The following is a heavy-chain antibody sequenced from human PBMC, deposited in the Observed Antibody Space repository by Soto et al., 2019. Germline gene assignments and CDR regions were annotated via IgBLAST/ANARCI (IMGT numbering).Heavy chain of an antibody. D-gene: IGHD6-13*01. V-gene: IGHV3-23*01. Sequence: GGSLRLSCAASGFTFSSYAMSWVRQAPGKGLEWVSAISGSGGSTYYADSVKGRFTISRDNSKNTLYLQMNSLRAEDTAVYYCAKETPIAAAGTGWFDPWGQGTLVTVSS. CDR3: AKETPIAAAGTGWFDP. J-gene: IGHJ5*02. CDR2: ISGSGGST. CDR1: GFTFSSYA.